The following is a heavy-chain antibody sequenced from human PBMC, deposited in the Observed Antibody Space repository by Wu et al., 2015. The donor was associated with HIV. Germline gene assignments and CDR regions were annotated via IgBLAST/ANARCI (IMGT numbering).Heavy chain of an antibody. V-gene: IGHV1-69*01. Sequence: QVQLVQSGAEVTKPGASVRVSCQTSGYSFTAHYIHWVRQAPGQGLEWMGGFIPSFGTAHYAQKFQGRITITADESTSTAYMELSSLRSEDTAVYYCAREGNAYYSSPTFDYWGQGTLVTVSS. CDR1: GYSFTAHY. D-gene: IGHD3-10*01. CDR2: FIPSFGTA. CDR3: AREGNAYYSSPTFDY. J-gene: IGHJ4*02.